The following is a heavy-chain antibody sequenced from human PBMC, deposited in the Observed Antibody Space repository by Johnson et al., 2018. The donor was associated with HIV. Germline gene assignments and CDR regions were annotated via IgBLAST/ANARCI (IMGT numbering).Heavy chain of an antibody. CDR2: FRYDGSNK. J-gene: IGHJ3*02. V-gene: IGHV3-33*03. CDR3: TNPDTAMATGAFDI. D-gene: IGHD5-18*01. Sequence: QVQLVESGGGLVQPGRSLRLSCAASGFTFSSYGMHWVRQAPGKGLEWVAFFRYDGSNKYYVDSVKGRFTISRDNAKNSLYLQMNSLKTEDTAVYYCTNPDTAMATGAFDIWGQGTVVTVS. CDR1: GFTFSSYG.